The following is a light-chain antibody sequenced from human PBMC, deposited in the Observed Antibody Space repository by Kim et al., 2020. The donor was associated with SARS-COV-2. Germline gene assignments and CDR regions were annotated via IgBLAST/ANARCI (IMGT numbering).Light chain of an antibody. Sequence: SPGERATLSCRASQSISIYLAWYQQKPGQAPRLLIYDASNRATGIPARFSGSGPGTEFTLTISSLQSEDFAVYYCHQYNNWPPITFGQGTRLEIK. CDR1: QSISIY. V-gene: IGKV3-15*01. J-gene: IGKJ5*01. CDR3: HQYNNWPPIT. CDR2: DAS.